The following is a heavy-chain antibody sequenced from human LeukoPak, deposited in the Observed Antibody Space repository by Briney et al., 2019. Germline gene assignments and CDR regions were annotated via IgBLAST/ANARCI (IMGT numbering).Heavy chain of an antibody. CDR3: ARGGGGYTKTNWFDP. V-gene: IGHV1-69*13. Sequence: AASVKVSCKASGGTFSSYAISWVRQAPGQGLEWMGGIIPIFGTANYAQKFQGRVTITADESTSTAYMELSSLRSEDTAVYYCARGGGGYTKTNWFDPWGQGTLVTVSS. CDR1: GGTFSSYA. D-gene: IGHD5-24*01. J-gene: IGHJ5*02. CDR2: IIPIFGTA.